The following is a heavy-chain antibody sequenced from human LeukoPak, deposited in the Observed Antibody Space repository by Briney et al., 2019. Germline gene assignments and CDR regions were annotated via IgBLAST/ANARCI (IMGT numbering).Heavy chain of an antibody. Sequence: ASVKVSCKASGGTFSSYAISWVRQAPGQGLEWMGRIIPIFGIANYAQKFQGRVTITADKSTSTAYMELRSLRSEDTAVCYCARTSSGWYEGNHLGYWGQGTLVTVSS. CDR1: GGTFSSYA. D-gene: IGHD6-19*01. CDR2: IIPIFGIA. J-gene: IGHJ4*02. CDR3: ARTSSGWYEGNHLGY. V-gene: IGHV1-69*04.